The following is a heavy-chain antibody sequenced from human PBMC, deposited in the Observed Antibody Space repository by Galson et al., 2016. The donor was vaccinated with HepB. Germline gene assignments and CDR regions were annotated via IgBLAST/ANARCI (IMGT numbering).Heavy chain of an antibody. CDR1: GFTFINYA. V-gene: IGHV3-23*01. J-gene: IGHJ5*02. Sequence: SLRLSCAASGFTFINYAMSWARQAPGKGLEWVSSISGRGVGTTYYADSVKGRFTISRDNSKNTLYLQMNSLRVEDTAVYYCATSDYDNFGPLGWFDPWGQGTQVTVAS. CDR2: ISGRGVGT. CDR3: ATSDYDNFGPLGWFDP. D-gene: IGHD4-11*01.